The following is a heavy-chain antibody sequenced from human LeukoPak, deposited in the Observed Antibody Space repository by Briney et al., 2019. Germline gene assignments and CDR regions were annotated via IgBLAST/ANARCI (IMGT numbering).Heavy chain of an antibody. CDR1: GFTFSRLA. CDR3: AKDHESDGYPCLDH. J-gene: IGHJ4*02. V-gene: IGHV3-23*01. D-gene: IGHD3-22*01. CDR2: ISASGP. Sequence: GSLRLSCAASGFTFSRLAMTWVRQAPGKGLEWVSTISASGPYYADAVRGRFTISRDNSRNTLSLQMDSLRAEDTAVYYCAKDHESDGYPCLDHWGLGTLVTVSS.